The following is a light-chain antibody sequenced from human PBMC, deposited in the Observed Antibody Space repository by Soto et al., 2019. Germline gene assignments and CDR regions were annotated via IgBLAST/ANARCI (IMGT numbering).Light chain of an antibody. Sequence: QSALTQPASVSGSPGQSITISCTGTSSDVGGYNYVSWYQQHPGKGPKLMIYNVSNRPSGVSNRFSGSKSGNTASLTISGLQAEDEADYYCSSYTNSNTAVFGGGTQMTVL. J-gene: IGLJ7*01. CDR3: SSYTNSNTAV. CDR1: SSDVGGYNY. V-gene: IGLV2-14*01. CDR2: NVS.